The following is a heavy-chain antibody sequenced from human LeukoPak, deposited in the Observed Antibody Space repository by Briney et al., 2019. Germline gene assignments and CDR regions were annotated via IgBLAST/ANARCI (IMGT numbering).Heavy chain of an antibody. CDR2: ISSSSSYI. D-gene: IGHD2-15*01. Sequence: GGSLRLSCAASGFTVSSNYMSWVRQAPGKGLEWVSSISSSSSYIYYVDSVKGRFTISRDNAKNSLYLQMNSLRAEDTAVYYCAREGWSDFDYWGQGTLVTVSS. CDR1: GFTVSSNY. CDR3: AREGWSDFDY. J-gene: IGHJ4*02. V-gene: IGHV3-21*01.